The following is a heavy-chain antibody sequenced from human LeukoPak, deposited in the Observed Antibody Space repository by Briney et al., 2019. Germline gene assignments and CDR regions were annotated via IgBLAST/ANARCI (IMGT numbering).Heavy chain of an antibody. J-gene: IGHJ5*02. CDR3: ASSGFGELSWFDP. CDR2: IIPIFGTA. D-gene: IGHD3-10*01. Sequence: SVKVSCKASGGTLSSYAISWVRQAPGQGLEWMGGIIPIFGTANYAQKFQGRVTITADESTSTAYMELNSLRSEDTAVYYCASSGFGELSWFDPWGQGTLVTVSS. CDR1: GGTLSSYA. V-gene: IGHV1-69*13.